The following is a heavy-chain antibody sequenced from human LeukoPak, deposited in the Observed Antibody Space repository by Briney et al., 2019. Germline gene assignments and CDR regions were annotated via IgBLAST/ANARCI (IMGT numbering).Heavy chain of an antibody. Sequence: SETLSLTCTVSGGSISSYYWSWIRQPPGKGLEWIGYIYYSGSTNYNPSLKSRVTISVDTSKNQFSLKLSSVTAADTAVYYCARHLRTPGYSSGWYPTLDYWGQGTLVTVSS. CDR2: IYYSGST. CDR1: GGSISSYY. V-gene: IGHV4-59*08. CDR3: ARHLRTPGYSSGWYPTLDY. D-gene: IGHD6-19*01. J-gene: IGHJ4*02.